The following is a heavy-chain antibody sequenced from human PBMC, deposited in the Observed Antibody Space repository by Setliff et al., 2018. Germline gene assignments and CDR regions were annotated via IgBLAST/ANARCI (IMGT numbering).Heavy chain of an antibody. CDR1: GYTFTSYA. V-gene: IGHV1-3*01. Sequence: ASVKVSCKASGYTFTSYAMHWVRQAPGQRLEWMGWINAGNGNTKYSQKFQGRVTITRDTSASTAYMELSSLRSEDTAVYYCARALQFLEWSNFDYWGQGTLVTVSS. CDR3: ARALQFLEWSNFDY. D-gene: IGHD3-3*01. J-gene: IGHJ4*02. CDR2: INAGNGNT.